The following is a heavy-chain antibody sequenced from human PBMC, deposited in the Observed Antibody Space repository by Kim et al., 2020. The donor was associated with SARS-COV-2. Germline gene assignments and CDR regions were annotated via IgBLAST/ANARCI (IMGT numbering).Heavy chain of an antibody. CDR2: IKSKTDGGTT. Sequence: GGSLRLSCAVSGFTFNNAWMSWVRQAPGKGLEWVGRIKSKTDGGTTDYAAPVKGRFTISRDDSKNTLYLQMNSLKTEDTAVYYCTTEGCSVSCYYYYGMDVWGQGTTVTVSS. CDR1: GFTFNNAW. V-gene: IGHV3-15*01. J-gene: IGHJ6*02. CDR3: TTEGCSVSCYYYYGMDV. D-gene: IGHD3-10*02.